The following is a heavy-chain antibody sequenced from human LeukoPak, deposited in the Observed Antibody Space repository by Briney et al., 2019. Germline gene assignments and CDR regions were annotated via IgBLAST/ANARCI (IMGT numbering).Heavy chain of an antibody. CDR3: ARDPAAGWFDP. J-gene: IGHJ5*02. V-gene: IGHV4-34*01. CDR2: INHSGST. CDR1: GGSFSGYY. Sequence: KASETLSLTCAVDGGSFSGYYWSWIRQPPGEGLGWIGEINHSGSTNYHPSLKSRVTISVDTSKNQFSLKLSSVTAADTAVYYCARDPAAGWFDPWGQGTLVTVSS. D-gene: IGHD6-13*01.